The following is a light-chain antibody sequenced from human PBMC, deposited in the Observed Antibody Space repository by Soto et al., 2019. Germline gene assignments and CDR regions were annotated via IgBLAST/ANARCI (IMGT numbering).Light chain of an antibody. V-gene: IGKV1-6*01. CDR2: ATS. Sequence: AIQMTQSPSSLSASLGDRVTITCQASQDIKNDLGWYQQKPGQAPKLLIYATSSLQSGVPSRFSGRGTGTDFTLTISSLQPEDFATYYCLQDYNHPLTFXGGTKVDIK. CDR1: QDIKND. CDR3: LQDYNHPLT. J-gene: IGKJ4*01.